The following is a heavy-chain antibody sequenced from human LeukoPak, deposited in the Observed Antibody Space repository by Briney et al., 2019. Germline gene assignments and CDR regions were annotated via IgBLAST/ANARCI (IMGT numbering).Heavy chain of an antibody. D-gene: IGHD4-11*01. Sequence: PSETLSLTCTVSGGSISGYYWSWFRQHPGVGLEWFGYIYYTGGPKYHPSLKGRVTISVDTSNNQFSLRLSSVTAADTAVYYCARHANDSDYPLDYWGQGTLVTVSS. CDR2: IYYTGGP. V-gene: IGHV4-59*08. J-gene: IGHJ4*02. CDR3: ARHANDSDYPLDY. CDR1: GGSISGYY.